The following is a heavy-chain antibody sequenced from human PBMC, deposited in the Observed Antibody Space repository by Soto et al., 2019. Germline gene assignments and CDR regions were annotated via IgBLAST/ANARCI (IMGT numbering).Heavy chain of an antibody. V-gene: IGHV4-59*11. J-gene: IGHJ3*02. Sequence: SETLSLTCTVSGGSIFSHYWGWIRQPPGKGLEYIGYIYYSGSTNYNPSLKSRVTISVDMSREQLSLKLTSVTAADTAVYYCARGHKLGGSTLEIWGQGTSVTVSS. D-gene: IGHD3-16*01. CDR1: GGSIFSHY. CDR3: ARGHKLGGSTLEI. CDR2: IYYSGST.